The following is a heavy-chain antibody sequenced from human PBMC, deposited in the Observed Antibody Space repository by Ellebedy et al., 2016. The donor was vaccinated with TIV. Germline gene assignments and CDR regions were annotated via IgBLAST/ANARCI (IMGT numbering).Heavy chain of an antibody. J-gene: IGHJ4*02. CDR3: ARVWGYSGYEQFDV. V-gene: IGHV4-59*01. Sequence: MPSETLSLTCNVSGGSISSYYWTWIRQAPGKGLEWIGHIFFDGSSKFNPSLRSRVTISIDTPKNHFSLNLDSVTAADTAVYYCARVWGYSGYEQFDVWGQGILITVSS. D-gene: IGHD5-12*01. CDR2: IFFDGSS. CDR1: GGSISSYY.